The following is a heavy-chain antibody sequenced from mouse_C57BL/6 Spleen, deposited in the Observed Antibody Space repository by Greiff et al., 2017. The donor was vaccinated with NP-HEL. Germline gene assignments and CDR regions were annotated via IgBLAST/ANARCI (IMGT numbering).Heavy chain of an antibody. Sequence: EVQGVESGGGLVKPGGSLKLSCAASGFTFSSYTMSWVRQTPEKRLEWVATISGGGGNTYYPDSVKGRFTLSRDNAKNTLYLQMSSLRSEDTALYYCARHAPSTTVVPYYFDYWGQGTTLTVSS. CDR3: ARHAPSTTVVPYYFDY. CDR2: ISGGGGNT. CDR1: GFTFSSYT. J-gene: IGHJ2*01. V-gene: IGHV5-9*01. D-gene: IGHD1-1*01.